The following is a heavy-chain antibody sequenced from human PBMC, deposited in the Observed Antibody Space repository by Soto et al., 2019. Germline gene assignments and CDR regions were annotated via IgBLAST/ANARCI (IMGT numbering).Heavy chain of an antibody. D-gene: IGHD2-8*02. V-gene: IGHV3-30*03. CDR1: GFTVSSYG. CDR2: ISRDGRTQ. CDR3: TGEVASGY. Sequence: QVQLMESGGGVVQPGRSLRLSCAVSGFTVSSYGMHWVRQAPGKGLEWVAVISRDGRTQYYADSVKGRFTISKDTSRNTLFLEMNSLRGDDMAVYYCTGEVASGYWGQGTLVTVSS. J-gene: IGHJ4*02.